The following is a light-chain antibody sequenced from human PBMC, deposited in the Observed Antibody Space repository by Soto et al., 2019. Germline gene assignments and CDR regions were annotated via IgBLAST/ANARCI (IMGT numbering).Light chain of an antibody. CDR1: IIGSKS. V-gene: IGLV3-21*02. Sequence: SYELTQPPSVSVAPGQTARITCGGNIIGSKSVHWYQQKPGQAPVLVIYDDRDRPSGIHERFSGSNSGNTATMTISSVEAGDEADYYCQVWDSSSDLYVFGTGTTLTVL. CDR3: QVWDSSSDLYV. J-gene: IGLJ1*01. CDR2: DDR.